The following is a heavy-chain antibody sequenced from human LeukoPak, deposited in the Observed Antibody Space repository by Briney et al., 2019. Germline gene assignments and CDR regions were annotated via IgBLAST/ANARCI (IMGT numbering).Heavy chain of an antibody. CDR1: DGSISNYY. J-gene: IGHJ6*03. Sequence: SQTLSLTCTVSDGSISNYYWSWIRQPPGKGLEWIGYIYYSGSTNYNPSLKSRVTISVDTSKNHFSLKVNSVTAADTAVYYFTRGRYDRSSEAYSYYYMDVWGKGTTVTVSS. CDR3: TRGRYDRSSEAYSYYYMDV. D-gene: IGHD6-6*01. V-gene: IGHV4-59*01. CDR2: IYYSGST.